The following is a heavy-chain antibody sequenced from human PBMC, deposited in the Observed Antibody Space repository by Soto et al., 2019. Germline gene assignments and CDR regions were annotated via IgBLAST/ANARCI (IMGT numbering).Heavy chain of an antibody. J-gene: IGHJ6*02. V-gene: IGHV3-30*18. CDR2: ISYDGSNK. CDR1: GFTFSSYG. Sequence: GGSLRLSCAASGFTFSSYGMHWVRQAPGKGLEWVAVISYDGSNKYYADSVKGRFTISRDNSKNTLYLQMNSLRAEDTAVYYCAKGFSYYYYGMDVWGLGTAVTVPS. CDR3: AKGFSYYYYGMDV.